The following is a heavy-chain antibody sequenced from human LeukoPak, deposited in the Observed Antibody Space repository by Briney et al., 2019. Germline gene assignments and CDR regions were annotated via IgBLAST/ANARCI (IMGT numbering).Heavy chain of an antibody. V-gene: IGHV5-51*01. CDR3: ARVPAARSQQLVPDY. Sequence: GESLKISCKGSGYSFTSYWIGWVRQMPGKGLEWMGIIYPGDSDTRYSPSFQGQVTISADKSISTAYLQWSSLKASDTAMYYCARVPAARSQQLVPDYWGQGTLVTVSS. CDR2: IYPGDSDT. D-gene: IGHD6-13*01. J-gene: IGHJ4*02. CDR1: GYSFTSYW.